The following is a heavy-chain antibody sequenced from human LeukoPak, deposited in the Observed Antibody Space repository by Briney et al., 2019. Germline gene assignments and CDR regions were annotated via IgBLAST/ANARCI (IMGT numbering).Heavy chain of an antibody. Sequence: TSETLSLTCTVSSGSVNSYYWSWIRQPPGKGLEWIGYIYYSGSTNYNPSLKSRVTISVDTSKNQFSLKLSSVTAADTAVYYCARVPAAPRLYTDVWGQGTTVIVSS. CDR2: IYYSGST. CDR1: SGSVNSYY. D-gene: IGHD2-2*01. V-gene: IGHV4-59*02. CDR3: ARVPAAPRLYTDV. J-gene: IGHJ6*02.